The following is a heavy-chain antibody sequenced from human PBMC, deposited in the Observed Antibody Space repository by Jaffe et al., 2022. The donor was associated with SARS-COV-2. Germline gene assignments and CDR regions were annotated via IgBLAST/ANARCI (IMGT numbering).Heavy chain of an antibody. CDR2: ISYSGST. CDR1: GGSISSGGYY. V-gene: IGHV4-31*03. J-gene: IGHJ4*02. D-gene: IGHD3-10*01. Sequence: QVQLQESGPGLVKPSQTLSLTCTVSGGSISSGGYYWNWIRQHPGKGLEWIGFISYSGSTNYNPPLKSRVTISVDTSKNQFSLNLSSVTAADTAVYYCARDNGASGVGSFDYWGQGTLVTVSS. CDR3: ARDNGASGVGSFDY.